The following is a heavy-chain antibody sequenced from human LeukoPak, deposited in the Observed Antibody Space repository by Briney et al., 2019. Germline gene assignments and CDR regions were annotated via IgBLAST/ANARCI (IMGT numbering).Heavy chain of an antibody. CDR2: ISAYNGNT. J-gene: IGHJ4*02. CDR1: GYTFTSYG. V-gene: IGHV1-18*01. D-gene: IGHD6-13*01. CDR3: ARSIAAAGDFDY. Sequence: ASVKVSCKASGYTFTSYGISWVRQAPGQGLEWMGWISAYNGNTNYAQKLQDRVTMTTDTSTSTAYMELRSLRSDDTAVYYCARSIAAAGDFDYWGQGTLVTVSS.